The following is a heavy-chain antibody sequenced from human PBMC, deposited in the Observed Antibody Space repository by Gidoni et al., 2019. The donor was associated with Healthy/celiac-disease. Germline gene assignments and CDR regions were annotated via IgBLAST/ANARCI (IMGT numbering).Heavy chain of an antibody. D-gene: IGHD3-10*01. V-gene: IGHV5-51*03. CDR1: GYSFTSYW. CDR3: ARLSGEWVRGVIIPYYYYMDV. J-gene: IGHJ6*03. CDR2: IYPGDSDT. Sequence: EVQLVQSGAEVKTPGESLKISCKGSGYSFTSYWIGWVRQMPGKGLEWMGSIYPGDSDTRYSPSFQGQVTISADKSISTAYLQWSSLKASDTAMYYCARLSGEWVRGVIIPYYYYMDVWGKGTTVTVSS.